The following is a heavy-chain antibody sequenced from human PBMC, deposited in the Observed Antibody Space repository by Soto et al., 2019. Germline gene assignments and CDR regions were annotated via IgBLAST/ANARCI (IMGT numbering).Heavy chain of an antibody. CDR2: IYWNDDK. J-gene: IGHJ1*01. D-gene: IGHD6-13*01. Sequence: GPTLVNPTQTLTLTRTFSGFSLSTSGVGVGWIRQPPGKALEWLALIYWNDDKRYSPSLKSRLTITKDTSKNQVVLTMTNMDPVDTATYYFAHISLGSSWSNAEYFQHWGQGTLVTVSS. V-gene: IGHV2-5*01. CDR3: AHISLGSSWSNAEYFQH. CDR1: GFSLSTSGVG.